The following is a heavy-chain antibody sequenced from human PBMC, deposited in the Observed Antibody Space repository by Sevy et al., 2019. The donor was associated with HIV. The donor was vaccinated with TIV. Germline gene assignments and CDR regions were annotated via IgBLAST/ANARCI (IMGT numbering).Heavy chain of an antibody. J-gene: IGHJ4*01. D-gene: IGHD3-22*01. CDR1: GFTFSVYS. CDR2: IGSSGSTI. CDR3: ASDVYYSDGSGYDFEH. Sequence: GGSLRLSCAASGFTFSVYSMNWVRQAPGKGLERLSYIGSSGSTIAYADSVKGRFTISRDNAWSSLFLQMNSLRPEDTAVYYCASDVYYSDGSGYDFEHWGHGTLVTVSS. V-gene: IGHV3-48*04.